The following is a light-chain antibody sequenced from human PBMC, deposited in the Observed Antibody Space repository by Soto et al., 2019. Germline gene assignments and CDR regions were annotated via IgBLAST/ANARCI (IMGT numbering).Light chain of an antibody. V-gene: IGLV2-14*01. CDR2: EVS. Sequence: ALTQPASVSGSPGQSITVSCTGTSSDVGAYNYVSWYQQHPGKAPKLMIYEVSNRPSGVSNRFSGSKSGNTASLTIFGLQAEDEADYYCSSYTSSSTPYVFGTGTKVTVL. J-gene: IGLJ1*01. CDR1: SSDVGAYNY. CDR3: SSYTSSSTPYV.